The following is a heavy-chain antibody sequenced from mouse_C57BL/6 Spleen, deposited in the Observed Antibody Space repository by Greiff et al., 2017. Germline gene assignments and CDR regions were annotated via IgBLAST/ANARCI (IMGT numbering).Heavy chain of an antibody. Sequence: VQLKESGPELVKPGASVKISCKASGYSFTGYYMNWVKQSPEKSLEWIGEINPSTGGTTYNQKFKAKATLTVDKSSSTAYMQLKSLTSEDSAVYYCAKVYENYYAMDYWGQGTSVTVSS. CDR3: AKVYENYYAMDY. V-gene: IGHV1-42*01. D-gene: IGHD2-3*01. J-gene: IGHJ4*01. CDR1: GYSFTGYY. CDR2: INPSTGGT.